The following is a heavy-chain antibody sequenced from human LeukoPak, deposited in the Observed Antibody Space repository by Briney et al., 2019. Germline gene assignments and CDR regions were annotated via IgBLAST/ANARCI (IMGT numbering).Heavy chain of an antibody. D-gene: IGHD3-10*01. CDR2: ISSSNSTI. CDR3: ARGNYYGSGSYPPSYWFDP. Sequence: GGSLRLSCAASGFTFNNYAMNWVRQAPGKGLEWVSYISSSNSTIYYADSVEGRFTISRDNAKNSLYLQMNSLRAEDTAVYYCARGNYYGSGSYPPSYWFDPWGQGTLVTVSS. J-gene: IGHJ5*02. CDR1: GFTFNNYA. V-gene: IGHV3-48*01.